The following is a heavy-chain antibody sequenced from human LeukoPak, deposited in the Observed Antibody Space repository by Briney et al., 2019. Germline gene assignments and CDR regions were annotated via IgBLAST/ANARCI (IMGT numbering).Heavy chain of an antibody. CDR2: ITGSGDYT. CDR3: AKDGLYYDGSAHVYYFDY. D-gene: IGHD3-22*01. CDR1: GFTFSGYA. V-gene: IGHV3-23*01. J-gene: IGHJ4*02. Sequence: PGGSLRLSCAASGFTFSGYAMTWVRQAPGKGLEWVSSITGSGDYTYYIDSVKGRFTISRGNSKNILYLQMNSLRGEDTALYYCAKDGLYYDGSAHVYYFDYWGQGTLVAVSP.